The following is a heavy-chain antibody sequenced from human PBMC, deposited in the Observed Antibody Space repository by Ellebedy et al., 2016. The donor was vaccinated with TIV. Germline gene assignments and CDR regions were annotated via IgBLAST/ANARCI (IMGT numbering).Heavy chain of an antibody. J-gene: IGHJ4*02. Sequence: GESLKISCAASRFTFSSYWMSWVRQAPGKGLEWVANIKQDGIEKHYVDSVKGRFTISRDNAKNSLYLQMNSLRVEDTAVYYCASEYCNGGRCYAGFDYWGQGTLVTGSS. CDR1: RFTFSSYW. V-gene: IGHV3-7*03. CDR2: IKQDGIEK. CDR3: ASEYCNGGRCYAGFDY. D-gene: IGHD2-15*01.